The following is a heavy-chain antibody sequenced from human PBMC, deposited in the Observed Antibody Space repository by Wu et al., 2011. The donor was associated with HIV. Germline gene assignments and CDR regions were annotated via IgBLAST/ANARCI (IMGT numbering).Heavy chain of an antibody. CDR3: ARDRYYDYIWGSYQSTDDAFDI. CDR2: IIPIFGTA. D-gene: IGHD3-16*01. V-gene: IGHV1-69*14. Sequence: QVQLVQSGAEVKKPGSSVKVSCKASGGTFSSYAISWVRQAPGQGLEWMGRIIPIFGTANYAQKFQGRVTISADKSTSTAYMELSSLRSEDTAVYYCARDRYYDYIWGSYQSTDDAFDIWAKGQWSPSLQ. CDR1: GGTFSSYA. J-gene: IGHJ3*02.